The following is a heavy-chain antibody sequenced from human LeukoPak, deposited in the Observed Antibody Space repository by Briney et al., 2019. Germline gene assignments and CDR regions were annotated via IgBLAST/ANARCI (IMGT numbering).Heavy chain of an antibody. V-gene: IGHV3-48*03. J-gene: IGHJ4*02. CDR3: ARDLRDGYNNY. Sequence: GGSLRLSCAASGFTFSSHEMNWVRQAPGKGLEWVSYISSSGSTIYYADSVKGRFTISRDNAKNSLYLQMNSLRAEDTAVYYCARDLRDGYNNYWGQGTLVTVSS. CDR1: GFTFSSHE. D-gene: IGHD5-24*01. CDR2: ISSSGSTI.